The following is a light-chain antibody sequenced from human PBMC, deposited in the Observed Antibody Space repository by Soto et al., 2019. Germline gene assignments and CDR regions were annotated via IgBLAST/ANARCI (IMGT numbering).Light chain of an antibody. V-gene: IGKV3-20*01. CDR2: GAS. J-gene: IGKJ1*01. CDR1: PRGRSHY. Sequence: PGDRATLSSRASPRGRSHYLAWYQQKPCQPPSLLIYGASNRTAGITDGFSGSGSGTEFTIPISRLEHDDFAVFYCQQYNNRSPWTFGQGTKVDIK. CDR3: QQYNNRSPWT.